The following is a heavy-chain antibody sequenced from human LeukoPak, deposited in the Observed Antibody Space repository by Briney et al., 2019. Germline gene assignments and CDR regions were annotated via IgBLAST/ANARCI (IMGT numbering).Heavy chain of an antibody. J-gene: IGHJ4*02. V-gene: IGHV3-49*04. CDR1: GFTFCNYA. CDR3: TRDFWAGTEY. D-gene: IGHD3/OR15-3a*01. CDR2: IRSKAYSGTT. Sequence: PGGSLRLSCTASGFTFCNYAMIWVRQAPGKGLEWVSFIRSKAYSGTTEYAASVRGRFTISRDDYTSIAYLQIKSLKNDGTVVYYCTRDFWAGTEYWGQGNLVTGPS.